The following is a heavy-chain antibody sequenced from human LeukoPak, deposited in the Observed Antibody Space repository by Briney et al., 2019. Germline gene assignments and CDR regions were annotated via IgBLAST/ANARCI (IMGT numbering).Heavy chain of an antibody. Sequence: GGSLRLSCAASGFTFTTYYMSWVRQAPGKGLEWVAAISAGGDLTNYADSVKGRFTISRGSSKNMLYVQMNSLRAEDTAIYYCAKGLISSATYFSYFDYWGQGTLVTVSS. V-gene: IGHV3-23*01. CDR2: ISAGGDLT. J-gene: IGHJ4*02. CDR3: AKGLISSATYFSYFDY. CDR1: GFTFTTYY. D-gene: IGHD1-26*01.